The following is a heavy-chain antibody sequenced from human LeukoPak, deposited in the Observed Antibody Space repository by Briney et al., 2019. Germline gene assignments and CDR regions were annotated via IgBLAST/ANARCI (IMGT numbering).Heavy chain of an antibody. D-gene: IGHD2-2*01. Sequence: GASVKVSCKASGYTFTGYYMHWVRQAPGQGLEWMGWTNPNSGGTNYAQKFQGRVTMTRDTSISTAYMELSRLRSDDTAVYYCARDLGSQLLFYVFVYWGQGTLVTVSS. CDR2: TNPNSGGT. CDR3: ARDLGSQLLFYVFVY. CDR1: GYTFTGYY. V-gene: IGHV1-2*02. J-gene: IGHJ4*02.